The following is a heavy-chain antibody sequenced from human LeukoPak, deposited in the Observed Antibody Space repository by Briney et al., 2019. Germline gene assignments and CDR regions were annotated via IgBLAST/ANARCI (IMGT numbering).Heavy chain of an antibody. J-gene: IGHJ4*02. CDR2: ISSSSSYI. CDR3: ARQFLGYCSSTSCEADLQHFLDY. D-gene: IGHD2-2*01. V-gene: IGHV3-21*01. CDR1: GFTFSSYA. Sequence: AGGSLRLSCAASGFTFSSYAMSWVRQAPGKGLEWVSSISSSSSYIYYADSVKGRFTISRDNAKNSLYLQMNSLRAEDTAVYYCARQFLGYCSSTSCEADLQHFLDYWGQGTLVTVSS.